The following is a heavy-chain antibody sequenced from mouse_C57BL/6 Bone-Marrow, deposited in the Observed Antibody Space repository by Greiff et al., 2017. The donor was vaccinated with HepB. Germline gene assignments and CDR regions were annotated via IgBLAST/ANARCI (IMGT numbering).Heavy chain of an antibody. D-gene: IGHD2-5*01. CDR1: GFTFSSYA. J-gene: IGHJ4*01. V-gene: IGHV5-4*01. Sequence: EVHLVESGGGLVKPGGSLKLSCAASGFTFSSYAMSWVRQTPEKRLEWVATISDGGSYTYYPDNVKGRFTISRDNAKNNLYLQMSHLKSEDTAMYYCARDGGPYYSNFPLAMDYWGQGTSVTVSS. CDR3: ARDGGPYYSNFPLAMDY. CDR2: ISDGGSYT.